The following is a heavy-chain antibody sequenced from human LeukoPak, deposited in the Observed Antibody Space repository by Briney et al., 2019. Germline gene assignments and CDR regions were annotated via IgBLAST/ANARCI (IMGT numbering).Heavy chain of an antibody. CDR1: GFTFEDYA. D-gene: IGHD6-19*01. CDR3: AKVSVAVAGSFDY. CDR2: ISWNSENI. Sequence: GGSLRLSCAASGFTFEDYAMHWVRQAPGKGLEWVSGISWNSENIAYADSVKGRFTISRDNAENSLYLQMNSLRPDDTAFYYCAKVSVAVAGSFDYWGQGTLVTVSP. J-gene: IGHJ4*02. V-gene: IGHV3-9*01.